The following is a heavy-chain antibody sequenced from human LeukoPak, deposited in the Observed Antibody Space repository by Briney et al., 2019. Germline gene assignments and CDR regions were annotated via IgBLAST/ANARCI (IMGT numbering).Heavy chain of an antibody. CDR1: GFTFSSYA. Sequence: GRSLRLSCAASGFTFSSYAMHWVRQAPGKGLEWVAVISYDGSNKYYADSVKGRFTISRDNSKNTLYLQMNSLRAEDTAVYYCARDSDYYDSSGYSYYFDYWGQGTLVTVSS. D-gene: IGHD3-22*01. CDR3: ARDSDYYDSSGYSYYFDY. CDR2: ISYDGSNK. J-gene: IGHJ4*02. V-gene: IGHV3-30*04.